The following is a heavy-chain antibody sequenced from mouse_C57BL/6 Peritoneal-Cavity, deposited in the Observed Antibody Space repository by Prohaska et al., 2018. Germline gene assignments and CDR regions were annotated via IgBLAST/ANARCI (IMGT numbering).Heavy chain of an antibody. CDR2: ILPGSGST. Sequence: KLSCKATRYTYNRYWIERVNQRPGHGLEWFGEILPGSGSTNYNEKYKGKATFTADTSSNPDYMQLSTQTAMDADYNGCARCTTEDDFDYWGQDTTLTVSS. CDR3: ARCTTEDDFDY. D-gene: IGHD1-1*01. J-gene: IGHJ2*01. V-gene: IGHV1-9*01. CDR1: RYTYNRYW.